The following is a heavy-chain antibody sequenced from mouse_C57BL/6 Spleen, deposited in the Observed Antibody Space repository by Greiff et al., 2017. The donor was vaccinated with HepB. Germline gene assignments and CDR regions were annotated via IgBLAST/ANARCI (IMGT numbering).Heavy chain of an antibody. Sequence: EVQLQQSGPELVKPGASVKISCKASGYTFTDYYMNWVKQSHGKSLEWIGDINPNNGGTSYNQKFKGKATLTVDKYSSTAYMELRSLTSEDSAVYYCARFYSYSNGYYAMDYWGQGTSVTVSS. J-gene: IGHJ4*01. D-gene: IGHD2-5*01. CDR1: GYTFTDYY. CDR3: ARFYSYSNGYYAMDY. V-gene: IGHV1-26*01. CDR2: INPNNGGT.